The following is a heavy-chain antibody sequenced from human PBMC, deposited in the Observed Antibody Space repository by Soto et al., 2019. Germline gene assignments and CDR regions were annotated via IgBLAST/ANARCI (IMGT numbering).Heavy chain of an antibody. D-gene: IGHD3-3*01. CDR3: VKDWSGNTCPCMDV. J-gene: IGHJ6*02. V-gene: IGHV3-23*01. CDR1: GFTFSSYA. CDR2: ISGGDRTT. Sequence: GGSLRLSCAASGFTFSSYAMAWVRQAPGKGLEWVSTISGGDRTTYYADSVKGRFTISRDNSKNSLYLQMTSLRAQDTAVYYCVKDWSGNTCPCMDVWGQGTTVTVSS.